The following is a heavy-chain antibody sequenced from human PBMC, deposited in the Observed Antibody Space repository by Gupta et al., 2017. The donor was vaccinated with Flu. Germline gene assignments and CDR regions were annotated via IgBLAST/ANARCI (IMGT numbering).Heavy chain of an antibody. CDR1: GFTFDDYA. Sequence: EVQLVESGGGLVQPGRSLRLSCAASGFTFDDYAMHWVRQAPGKGLEWVSGISWNSGSIGYADSVKGRFTISRDNAKNSLYLQMNSLRAEDTALYYCAKDRGITIFGVVHDWGQGTLVTVSS. D-gene: IGHD3-3*01. CDR2: ISWNSGSI. CDR3: AKDRGITIFGVVHD. J-gene: IGHJ4*02. V-gene: IGHV3-9*01.